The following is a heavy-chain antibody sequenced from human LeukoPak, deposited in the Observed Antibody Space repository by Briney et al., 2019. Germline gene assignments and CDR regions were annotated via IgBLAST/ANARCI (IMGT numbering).Heavy chain of an antibody. CDR3: AKAPALYCISTTCSNWFAP. J-gene: IGHJ5*02. D-gene: IGHD2-2*01. CDR1: GFTFSSYG. CDR2: IRFDGSNK. Sequence: GGSLRLFCAPSGFTFSSYGMLWVRQAPGEGLEWVTFIRFDGSNKYYTDSVKGRFTISRDNSKNTLDLQMNSLRAEDTAVYYCAKAPALYCISTTCSNWFAPWGQGTLVTVSS. V-gene: IGHV3-30*02.